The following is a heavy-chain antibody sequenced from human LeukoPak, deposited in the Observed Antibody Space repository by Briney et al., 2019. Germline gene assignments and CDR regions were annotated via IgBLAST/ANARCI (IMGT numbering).Heavy chain of an antibody. CDR1: GGSFSGYY. Sequence: SETLSLTCAVYGGSFSGYYWSWIRQPPGKGLEWIGEINHSGSTNYNPSLKSRVTISVDRSKNQFSLKLTSVTAADTAVYYCARVAYGSGNWFDPWGQGTLVTVSS. V-gene: IGHV4-34*01. CDR2: INHSGST. J-gene: IGHJ5*02. D-gene: IGHD3-10*01. CDR3: ARVAYGSGNWFDP.